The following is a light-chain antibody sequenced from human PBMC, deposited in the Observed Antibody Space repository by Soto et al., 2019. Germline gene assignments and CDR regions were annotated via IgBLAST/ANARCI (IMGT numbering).Light chain of an antibody. CDR1: SSDVGGYNY. CDR2: EVD. Sequence: QSALTQPASVSGSPGQSINISCTGTSSDVGGYNYVSWYQQHPGNAPKLVIFEVDNRPSGVSNRFSGSKSGNTASLPISGLQAEDEAVYYCNSYSISTSWVFGGGTKLTVL. CDR3: NSYSISTSWV. V-gene: IGLV2-14*01. J-gene: IGLJ3*02.